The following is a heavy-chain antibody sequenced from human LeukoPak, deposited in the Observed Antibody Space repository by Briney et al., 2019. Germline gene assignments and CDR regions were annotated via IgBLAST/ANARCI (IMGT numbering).Heavy chain of an antibody. CDR2: IYYSGTT. CDR3: ARLATAGWGGFDY. D-gene: IGHD6-13*01. J-gene: IGHJ4*02. V-gene: IGHV4-39*07. CDR1: GGSISSSSSYC. Sequence: SETLSLTCTVSGGSISSSSSYCWGWIRQPPGKGLEWIGTIYYSGTTYYNPSLKSRVTISVDTSKNQFSLKLSSVTAADTAVYYCARLATAGWGGFDYWGQGTLVIVSS.